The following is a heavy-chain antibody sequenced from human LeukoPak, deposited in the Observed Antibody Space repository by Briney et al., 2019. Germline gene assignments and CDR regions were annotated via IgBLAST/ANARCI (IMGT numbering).Heavy chain of an antibody. CDR3: AKDTTEAVDTAMSPLLRY. Sequence: PGGSLRLSCAASGFTFSSYGMHWVRQAPGKGLEWVAVISYDGSNKYYADSVKGRFTISRDNSKNTLYLQMNSLRAEDTAVYYCAKDTTEAVDTAMSPLLRYWGQGTLVTVSS. D-gene: IGHD5-18*01. CDR2: ISYDGSNK. CDR1: GFTFSSYG. J-gene: IGHJ4*02. V-gene: IGHV3-30*18.